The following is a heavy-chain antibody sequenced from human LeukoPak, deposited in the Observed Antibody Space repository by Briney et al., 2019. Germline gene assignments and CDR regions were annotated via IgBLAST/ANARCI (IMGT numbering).Heavy chain of an antibody. J-gene: IGHJ6*02. V-gene: IGHV1-18*01. CDR2: ISAYNGNT. Sequence: ASVKVSCKASGYTFTSYGISWVRQAPGQGLEWMGWISAYNGNTNYAQKLQGRVTMTTDTSTSTAYMELRSLRSDDTAVYYCARDGEITMVRGVHYYYGMDVWGQGTTVTVSS. CDR3: ARDGEITMVRGVHYYYGMDV. D-gene: IGHD3-10*01. CDR1: GYTFTSYG.